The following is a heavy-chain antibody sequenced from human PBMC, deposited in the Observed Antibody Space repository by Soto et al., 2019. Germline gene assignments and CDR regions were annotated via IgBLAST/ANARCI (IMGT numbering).Heavy chain of an antibody. CDR1: GGTFSTYP. CDR3: ARGATHGSSWYFWFDP. CDR2: IIPLFGTT. Sequence: QVQLVQSGAEVRMPGSSVKVSCKASGGTFSTYPINWVRQAPGQGLEWMGGIIPLFGTTNYAQKFKGRVTITADESTSIAYMELSSLRAEDAAVYYCARGATHGSSWYFWFDPWGQGTLVTVSS. V-gene: IGHV1-69*01. J-gene: IGHJ5*02. D-gene: IGHD6-13*01.